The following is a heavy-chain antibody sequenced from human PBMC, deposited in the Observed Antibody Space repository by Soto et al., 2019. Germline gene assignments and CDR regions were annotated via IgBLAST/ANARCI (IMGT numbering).Heavy chain of an antibody. J-gene: IGHJ4*02. CDR1: GFTFSSYA. V-gene: IGHV3-30-3*01. Sequence: QVQLVESGGGVVQPGRSLRLSCAASGFTFSSYAMHWVRQAPGKGLEWVAVISYDGSNKYYADSVKGRFTISRDNSKNTLYLQMNSLSAEDTAVYYCARGVTYYYASRGGYWGQGTLVTVSS. CDR2: ISYDGSNK. CDR3: ARGVTYYYASRGGY. D-gene: IGHD3-22*01.